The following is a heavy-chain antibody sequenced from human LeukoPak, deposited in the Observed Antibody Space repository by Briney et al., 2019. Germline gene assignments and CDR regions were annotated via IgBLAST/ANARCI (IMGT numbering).Heavy chain of an antibody. D-gene: IGHD4-17*01. CDR3: AREGALTVTKDAFDI. J-gene: IGHJ3*02. V-gene: IGHV3-21*01. CDR2: ISSSSSYI. Sequence: GGSLRLSCAASGFTFSSYSMNWVRQAPGKGLEWVSSISSSSSYIYYADSVKGRFTISRDNAKNSLYLQMNSLRAEDTAVYFCAREGALTVTKDAFDIWGQGTMVTVSS. CDR1: GFTFSSYS.